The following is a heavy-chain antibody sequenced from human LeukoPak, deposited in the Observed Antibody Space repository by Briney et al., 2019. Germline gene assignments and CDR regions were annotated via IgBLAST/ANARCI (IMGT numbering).Heavy chain of an antibody. D-gene: IGHD5-18*01. Sequence: PSETLSLTCADYGGSFSGYYWSWIRQPPGKGLEWIGEINHSGSTNYNPSLKSRVTISVDTSKNQFSLKLSSVTAADTAVYYCARDTGYSYGSWGQGTLVTVSS. J-gene: IGHJ5*02. CDR1: GGSFSGYY. V-gene: IGHV4-34*01. CDR3: ARDTGYSYGS. CDR2: INHSGST.